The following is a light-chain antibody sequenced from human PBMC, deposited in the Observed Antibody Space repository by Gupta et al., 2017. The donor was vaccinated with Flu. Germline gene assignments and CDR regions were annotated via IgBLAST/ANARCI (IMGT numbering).Light chain of an antibody. J-gene: IGKJ4*01. CDR2: DAS. Sequence: EIVLTQSPATLSLSPGERATLSCRASQSVSSYLAWYQQKPGQAPRLLIYDASNRATGIPARFSGSGSGTDFTLTISSLEPEDFAVYYCQQRSNGLTCGGGTKVEIK. V-gene: IGKV3-11*01. CDR1: QSVSSY. CDR3: QQRSNGLT.